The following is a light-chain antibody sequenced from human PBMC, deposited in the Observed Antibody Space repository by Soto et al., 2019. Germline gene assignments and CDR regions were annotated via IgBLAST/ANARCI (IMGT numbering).Light chain of an antibody. CDR3: QQYWTPRSVT. V-gene: IGKV3-20*01. J-gene: IGKJ5*01. CDR1: QSVDSNY. CDR2: GAS. Sequence: EIVLTQSPGTLALYPGEEATLSCRASQSVDSNYLAWYQQKPGQTPRLIIYGASGRADGIPHRFSGSGFGTDFTLDISRLEPKVLGVYCGQQYWTPRSVTCGQGTRLDI.